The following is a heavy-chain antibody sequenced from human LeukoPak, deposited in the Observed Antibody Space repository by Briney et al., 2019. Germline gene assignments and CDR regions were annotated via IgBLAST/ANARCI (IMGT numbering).Heavy chain of an antibody. Sequence: GGSLRLSCAASGFTFSTYAMHWVRQAPGKGLEWVAVIWYDGSNKYYADSVKGRFTISRDNSKNTLYLQMNSLRAEDTAVYYCARDFGSGSYYGNFDYWGQGTLVTVSS. D-gene: IGHD3-10*01. CDR1: GFTFSTYA. CDR2: IWYDGSNK. CDR3: ARDFGSGSYYGNFDY. J-gene: IGHJ4*02. V-gene: IGHV3-33*01.